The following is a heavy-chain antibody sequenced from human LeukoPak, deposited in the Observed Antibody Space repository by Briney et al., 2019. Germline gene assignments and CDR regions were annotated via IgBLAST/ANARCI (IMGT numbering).Heavy chain of an antibody. Sequence: GGSLRLSCAASGFTFSSYAMHWVRQVPGKGLEWVAVISYDGSNKYYADSVKGRFTISRDNSKNTLYLQMNSLRAEDTAVYYCARGRYYYDSSGYYRGYYFDYWGQGTLVTVSS. D-gene: IGHD3-22*01. J-gene: IGHJ4*02. CDR3: ARGRYYYDSSGYYRGYYFDY. CDR1: GFTFSSYA. V-gene: IGHV3-30-3*01. CDR2: ISYDGSNK.